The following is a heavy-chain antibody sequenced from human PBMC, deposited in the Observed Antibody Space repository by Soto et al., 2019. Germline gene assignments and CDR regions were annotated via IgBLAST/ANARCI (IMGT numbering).Heavy chain of an antibody. CDR3: AKEGSPRGYYSGIDY. Sequence: GSLRLSCAASGFTFSSYAVSWVRQAPGKGLEWVSGISGSGGSTYYADSVKGRFTISRDNSKNMLYLQMNSLRAEDTAVFYCAKEGSPRGYYSGIDYWGQGSLVTVSS. V-gene: IGHV3-23*01. CDR1: GFTFSSYA. D-gene: IGHD3-22*01. J-gene: IGHJ4*02. CDR2: ISGSGGST.